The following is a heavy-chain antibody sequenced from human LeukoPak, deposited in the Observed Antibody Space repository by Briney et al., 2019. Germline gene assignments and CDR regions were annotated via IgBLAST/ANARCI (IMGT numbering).Heavy chain of an antibody. CDR1: GFTFSSYN. V-gene: IGHV3-21*01. Sequence: PGGSLRLSCAASGFTFSSYNMNWVRQAPGKGLEWVSCITTSGTYIYYADSVKGRFTISRDNAKNSLYLRMNSLRAGDTAVYYCARDGPEGSGSYLNYWGQGTLVTVSS. D-gene: IGHD1-26*01. CDR2: ITTSGTYI. CDR3: ARDGPEGSGSYLNY. J-gene: IGHJ4*02.